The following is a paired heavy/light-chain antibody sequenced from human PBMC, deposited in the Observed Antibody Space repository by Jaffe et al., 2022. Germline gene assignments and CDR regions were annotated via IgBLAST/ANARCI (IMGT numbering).Light chain of an antibody. CDR1: QSISSW. J-gene: IGKJ2*01. V-gene: IGKV1-5*03. Sequence: DIQMTQSPSTLSASVGDRVTITCRASQSISSWLAWYQQKPGKAPKLLIYKASSLESGVPSRFSGSGSGTEFTLTISSLQPDDFATYYCQQYNSYPLTFGQGTKLEIK. CDR3: QQYNSYPLT. CDR2: KAS.
Heavy chain of an antibody. CDR1: GFTFSSYA. D-gene: IGHD6-6*01. V-gene: IGHV3-23*01. J-gene: IGHJ6*03. CDR2: ISGSGGST. Sequence: EVQLLESGGGLVQPGGSLRLSCAASGFTFSSYAMSWVRQAPGKGLEWVSAISGSGGSTYYADSVKGRFTISRDNSKNTLYLQMNSLRAEDTAVYYCAKDLEYSSSRRYYYYYMDVWGKGTTVTVSS. CDR3: AKDLEYSSSRRYYYYYMDV.